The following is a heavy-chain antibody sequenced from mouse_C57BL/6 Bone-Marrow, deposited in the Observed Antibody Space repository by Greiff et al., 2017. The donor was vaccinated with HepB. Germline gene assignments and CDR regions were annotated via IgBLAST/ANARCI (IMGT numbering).Heavy chain of an antibody. D-gene: IGHD1-1*01. CDR3: AKGFHYYYGCRYWYFDV. CDR1: GYTFTSYW. Sequence: QVQLQQPGAELVMPGASVKLSCKASGYTFTSYWMHWVKQRPGQGLEWIGEIDPSDSYTNYNQKFKGKSTLTVDKSSSTAYMQLSSLTSEDSAVYYCAKGFHYYYGCRYWYFDVWGTGTTVTVSS. J-gene: IGHJ1*03. CDR2: IDPSDSYT. V-gene: IGHV1-69*01.